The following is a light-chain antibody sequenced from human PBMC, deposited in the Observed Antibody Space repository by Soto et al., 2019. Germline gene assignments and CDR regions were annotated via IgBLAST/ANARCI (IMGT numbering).Light chain of an antibody. Sequence: EIVLAQSPGTLSLSPGERATLSCRASQSVSSNYLAWYQQKRGQPPRLLIYGASIRATGIPDRFSGSGSATDFTLTISRLEPEDFAVYYCYQYDSLPLTFGGGAKVEIK. J-gene: IGKJ4*01. CDR3: YQYDSLPLT. CDR1: QSVSSNY. CDR2: GAS. V-gene: IGKV3-20*01.